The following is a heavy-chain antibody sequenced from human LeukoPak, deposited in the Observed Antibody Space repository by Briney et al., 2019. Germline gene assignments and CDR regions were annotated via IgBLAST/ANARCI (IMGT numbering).Heavy chain of an antibody. V-gene: IGHV4-61*02. CDR2: IYISGST. CDR3: ARAGFGYYYDSSGYYGAFDI. D-gene: IGHD3-22*01. Sequence: SETLSLTCTVSVGSISSGSYYWSWIRQPAGMGLEWIGRIYISGSTNCNPSLKSRVTISVATSKKQFSLKLSSVTAADTAVYYCARAGFGYYYDSSGYYGAFDIWGQGTMVTVSS. J-gene: IGHJ3*02. CDR1: VGSISSGSYY.